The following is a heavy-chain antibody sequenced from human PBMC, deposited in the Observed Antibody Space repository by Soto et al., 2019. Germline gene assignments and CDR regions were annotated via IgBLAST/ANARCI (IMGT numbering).Heavy chain of an antibody. D-gene: IGHD2-2*03. CDR1: GCYVSSSSYS. Sequence: PSDTLLLTCSVSGCYVSSSSYSCGEIRKSPGKGLEWIGTMYSSVNTYYNPSLLSRVTISVDTSKNEFSLRLSSVTAADTAVYYCARLNGYCISTNCHGYYGMDVWGQGTTVS. V-gene: IGHV4-39*01. CDR2: MYSSVNT. J-gene: IGHJ6*02. CDR3: ARLNGYCISTNCHGYYGMDV.